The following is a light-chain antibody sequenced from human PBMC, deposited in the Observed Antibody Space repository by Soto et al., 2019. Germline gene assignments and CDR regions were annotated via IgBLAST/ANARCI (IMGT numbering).Light chain of an antibody. CDR2: AAS. Sequence: DIQMTHSPSSVSASVGDRVTITCRASQGISSWLAWYQRKPGKAPKQLIYAASSLQSGVPSRFSGSGSGTDFTLTISSLQPEDFATYYCRQANSFPIAFGQGTRLEMK. CDR3: RQANSFPIA. V-gene: IGKV1D-12*01. J-gene: IGKJ5*01. CDR1: QGISSW.